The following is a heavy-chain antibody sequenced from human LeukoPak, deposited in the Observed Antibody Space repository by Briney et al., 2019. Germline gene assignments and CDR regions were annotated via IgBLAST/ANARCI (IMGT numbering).Heavy chain of an antibody. CDR1: GRSISSYY. D-gene: IGHD5-18*01. J-gene: IGHJ4*02. CDR2: IYYSGST. CDR3: ARENPVDTAIDY. Sequence: SETLSLTCTVSGRSISSYYWSWLRHPPGKGLEWLGYIYYSGSTNYNPSLKSRVTISVDTSKNQCSLKLSSVTAADTAVYYCARENPVDTAIDYWGQGTLVTVSS. V-gene: IGHV4-59*01.